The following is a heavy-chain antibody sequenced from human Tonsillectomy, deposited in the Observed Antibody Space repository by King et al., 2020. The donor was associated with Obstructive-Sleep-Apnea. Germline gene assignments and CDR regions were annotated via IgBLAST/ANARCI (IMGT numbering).Heavy chain of an antibody. J-gene: IGHJ4*02. D-gene: IGHD6-13*01. CDR1: GFTFSTYA. Sequence: VQLVESGGGLVQPGGSLRLSCAASGFTFSTYAMSWVRQAPGKGLEWGSGISGSSGSTYYADSVKGRFTIPRDNSKNTLFLQMNSLKAEDTAVYYCAKGMYTSSWNPFDDWGQGTLVTVSS. V-gene: IGHV3-23*04. CDR3: AKGMYTSSWNPFDD. CDR2: ISGSSGST.